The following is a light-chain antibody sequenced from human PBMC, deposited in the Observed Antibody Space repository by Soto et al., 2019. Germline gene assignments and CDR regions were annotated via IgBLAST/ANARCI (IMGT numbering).Light chain of an antibody. J-gene: IGKJ2*01. CDR3: QQYNNLPPDT. CDR2: GAS. V-gene: IGKV3-15*01. Sequence: EIILTQSPASLSVSPVERATLSCRASQSVNNNLSWYQQKPGQAPRLLIYGASTRATGIPGRFRGSGSGTEFTLTITSLQSEDFAVYFCQQYNNLPPDTFGQGTKLEIK. CDR1: QSVNNN.